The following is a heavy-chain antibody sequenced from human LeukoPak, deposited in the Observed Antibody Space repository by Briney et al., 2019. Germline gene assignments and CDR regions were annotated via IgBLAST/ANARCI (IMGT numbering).Heavy chain of an antibody. Sequence: ASVKVSCKASGYTFSGYYMHWVRQAPGQGLEWMGWINPNSGGTNYAQKFQGRVTMTRDTSTSTAYMELSRLRSDDTAVYYCARDLIQLELHYFDYWGQGTLVTVSS. CDR1: GYTFSGYY. CDR2: INPNSGGT. J-gene: IGHJ4*02. V-gene: IGHV1-2*02. D-gene: IGHD1-1*01. CDR3: ARDLIQLELHYFDY.